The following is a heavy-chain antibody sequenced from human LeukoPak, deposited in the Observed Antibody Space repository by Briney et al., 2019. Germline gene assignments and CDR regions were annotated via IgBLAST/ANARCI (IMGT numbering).Heavy chain of an antibody. CDR2: ISYDGSNK. Sequence: PGGSLRLSCAASGFTFSSYAMHWVRQAPGKGLEWVAVISYDGSNKYYADSVKGRFTISRDNSKNTLYLQMNSLRAEDTAVYYCARWGSTSCYDYWGQGTLVTVSS. D-gene: IGHD2-2*01. CDR3: ARWGSTSCYDY. J-gene: IGHJ4*02. V-gene: IGHV3-30-3*01. CDR1: GFTFSSYA.